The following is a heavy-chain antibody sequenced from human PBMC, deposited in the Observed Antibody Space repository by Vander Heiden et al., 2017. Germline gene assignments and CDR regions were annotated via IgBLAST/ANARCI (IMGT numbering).Heavy chain of an antibody. D-gene: IGHD6-19*01. CDR3: ARGGDGSGWSDFDS. CDR2: LGVSGTNT. J-gene: IGHJ4*02. V-gene: IGHV3-23*01. CDR1: VLTFGSYT. Sequence: EVQLLESGGGLVQPGGPLRLAWAASVLTFGSYTMMWVRQAPGKGLYWELALGVSGTNTYYADFVKGRFTISRDNSKNTLYLQMNSLRAEDRAVYYCARGGDGSGWSDFDSWGQGTLVTVSS.